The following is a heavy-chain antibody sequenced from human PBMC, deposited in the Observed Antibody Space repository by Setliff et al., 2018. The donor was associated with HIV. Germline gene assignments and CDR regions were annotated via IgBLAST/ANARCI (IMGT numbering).Heavy chain of an antibody. Sequence: SVKVSCKASGGTFSSYAISWVRQAPGQGLEWMGGIIPIFGTANYAQKFQGRVTITADESTSTAYMELSSLRSEDTAVYYCARDQGLTVTHSDDAFYIWGQGTMVTVS. CDR2: IIPIFGTA. CDR1: GGTFSSYA. CDR3: ARDQGLTVTHSDDAFYI. D-gene: IGHD4-17*01. J-gene: IGHJ3*02. V-gene: IGHV1-69*13.